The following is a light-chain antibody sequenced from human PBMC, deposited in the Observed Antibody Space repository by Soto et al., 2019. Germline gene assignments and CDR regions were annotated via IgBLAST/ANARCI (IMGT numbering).Light chain of an antibody. Sequence: QSALTQPPSASGSPGQSVTISCTGTGSDVGGYNYVSWYQQHPGKAPKLMIYDVNNRPSGVPDRFSGSKSGNTASLTVSGLHAEDEADYYCGSYAASNNLIFGGGTKLTVL. CDR2: DVN. J-gene: IGLJ2*01. CDR3: GSYAASNNLI. V-gene: IGLV2-8*01. CDR1: GSDVGGYNY.